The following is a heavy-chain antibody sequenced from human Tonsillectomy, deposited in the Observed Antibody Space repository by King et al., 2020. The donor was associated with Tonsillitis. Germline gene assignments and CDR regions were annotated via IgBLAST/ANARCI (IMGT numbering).Heavy chain of an antibody. CDR2: INQDGSEK. D-gene: IGHD6-13*01. Sequence: VQLVESGGGLVQPGGSLRLSCAVSGFTFRTNWMTWVRPAPGGGLEWGANINQDGSEKYYVDSVKGRFTISRDNARDSLYLQMNSLRADDTAIYYCVTNSRNLDHWGQGTLVTVSS. CDR1: GFTFRTNW. V-gene: IGHV3-7*01. J-gene: IGHJ4*02. CDR3: VTNSRNLDH.